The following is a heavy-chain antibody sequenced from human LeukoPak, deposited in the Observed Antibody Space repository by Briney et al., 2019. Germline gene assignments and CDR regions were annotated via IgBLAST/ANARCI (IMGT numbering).Heavy chain of an antibody. CDR1: GFTFGDYA. CDR3: VRYSGDADY. D-gene: IGHD5-12*01. V-gene: IGHV3-49*03. Sequence: GRSLRLSCTASGFTFGDYAMSWFRQAPGKGLEWVGFIRSKVYGGTTEYAASVRGRFTISRDDSKSIAYLQMNSLKSEDTAVYYCVRYSGDADYWGQGTLVTVSS. J-gene: IGHJ4*02. CDR2: IRSKVYGGTT.